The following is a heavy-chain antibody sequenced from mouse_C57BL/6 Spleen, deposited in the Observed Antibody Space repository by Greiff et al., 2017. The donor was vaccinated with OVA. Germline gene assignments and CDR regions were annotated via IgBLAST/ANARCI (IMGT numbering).Heavy chain of an antibody. CDR1: GSAFSSSW. CDR3: ARRSNYGFFDY. V-gene: IGHV1-82*01. Sequence: QVHVKQSGPELVKPGASVKISCKASGSAFSSSWMNWVKQRPGKGLEWIGRIYPGDGDTNYNGKFKGKATLTADKSSSTAYMQLSSLTSEDSAVYFCARRSNYGFFDYWGQGTTLTVSS. D-gene: IGHD2-5*01. CDR2: IYPGDGDT. J-gene: IGHJ2*01.